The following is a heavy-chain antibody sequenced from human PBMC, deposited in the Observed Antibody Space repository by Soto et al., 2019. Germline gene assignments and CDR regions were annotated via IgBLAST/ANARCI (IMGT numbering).Heavy chain of an antibody. D-gene: IGHD3-22*01. CDR2: MYYNGNT. J-gene: IGHJ1*01. CDR1: GGSFTSTNYF. Sequence: QLQESGPGLVKPSETLSLTCTVSGGSFTSTNYFWGWIRQPPGKGLEWIGYMYYNGNTFYSPSLKSRVTMYVDTSKRQFSLDLSSVTAADTAMYYCARLQIYDSRAAPTPIFHPWGLGAMVTVSS. CDR3: ARLQIYDSRAAPTPIFHP. V-gene: IGHV4-39*01.